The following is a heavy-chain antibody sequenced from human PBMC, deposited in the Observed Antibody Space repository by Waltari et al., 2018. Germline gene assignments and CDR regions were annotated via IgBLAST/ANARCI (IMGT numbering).Heavy chain of an antibody. Sequence: QVQLVQSGAEVKKPGASVKVSCKASGYTFTDYYLHWVRQAPGQGLEWMGWISPNSGGTDYAQKFQGRVTMTKDTSLSTAYMELTRLRSDDTAVYYCARVSGDWLLPYYYYGMGVWGQGTTVTVSS. D-gene: IGHD3-9*01. J-gene: IGHJ6*02. V-gene: IGHV1-2*02. CDR3: ARVSGDWLLPYYYYGMGV. CDR2: ISPNSGGT. CDR1: GYTFTDYY.